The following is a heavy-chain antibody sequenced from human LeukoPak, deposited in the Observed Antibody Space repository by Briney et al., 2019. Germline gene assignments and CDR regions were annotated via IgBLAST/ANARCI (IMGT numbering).Heavy chain of an antibody. CDR3: TRGGRFRGYFDY. J-gene: IGHJ4*02. CDR1: GFTFGDYA. Sequence: PGRSLSLSCTASGFTFGDYAMSWVRQAPGKGLEGVGFIRSKAYGGTTEYAASVKGRFTISSDDSKSIAYLQMNSLKTEDTAVYYCTRGGRFRGYFDYWGQGTLVTVSS. CDR2: IRSKAYGGTT. D-gene: IGHD3-3*01. V-gene: IGHV3-49*04.